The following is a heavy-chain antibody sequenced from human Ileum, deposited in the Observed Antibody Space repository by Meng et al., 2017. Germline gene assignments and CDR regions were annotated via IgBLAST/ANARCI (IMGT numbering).Heavy chain of an antibody. CDR2: ISGSGGNT. J-gene: IGHJ4*02. CDR3: AKGRGYSGYDPSDY. V-gene: IGHV3-23*01. CDR1: GFTFSSYA. D-gene: IGHD5-12*01. Sequence: EVQLLESGGGLVQPGGSLRLSCAASGFTFSSYAMTWVRQAPGKGLEWVSGISGSGGNTYNADSVKGRFTISRDNTKSTLYLQMNSLRAEDTAVYYCAKGRGYSGYDPSDYWGQGTLVTVSS.